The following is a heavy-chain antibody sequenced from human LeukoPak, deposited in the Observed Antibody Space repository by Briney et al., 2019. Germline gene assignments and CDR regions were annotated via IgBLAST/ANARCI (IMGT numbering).Heavy chain of an antibody. CDR1: GASMSTYY. Sequence: PSETLSLTCTVSGASMSTYYWSWIRQPPGKGLEWIGSIYHSGSTYYNPSLKSRVTISVDTSKNQFSLKLSPVTAADTAVYYCARDRDYYGSGSYKSDAFDIWGQGTMVTVSS. J-gene: IGHJ3*02. CDR2: IYHSGST. CDR3: ARDRDYYGSGSYKSDAFDI. V-gene: IGHV4-38-2*02. D-gene: IGHD3-10*01.